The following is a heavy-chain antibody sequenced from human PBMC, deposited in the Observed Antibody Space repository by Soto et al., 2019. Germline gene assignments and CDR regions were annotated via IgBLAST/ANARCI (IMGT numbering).Heavy chain of an antibody. CDR1: GNSFTSYW. D-gene: IGHD5-12*01. Sequence: PXGALKISGKACGNSFTSYWIGWVRQLPGKGLEWMGIIYPGDSNTIYSPSFQGHITISADKSITTAYLHWSSLRASDTAMYYCARQDGYFRSYYYGMDVWGQGTTVTGSS. CDR2: IYPGDSNT. J-gene: IGHJ6*02. CDR3: ARQDGYFRSYYYGMDV. V-gene: IGHV5-51*01.